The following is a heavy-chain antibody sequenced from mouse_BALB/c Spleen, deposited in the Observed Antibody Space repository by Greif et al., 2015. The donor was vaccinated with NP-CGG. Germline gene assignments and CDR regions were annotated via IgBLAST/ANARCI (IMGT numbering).Heavy chain of an antibody. CDR1: GYTFTSYW. CDR2: IYPGSGST. CDR3: ARTYDYDGPYFDY. Sequence: LQQPGSELVRPGASVKLSCKASGYTFTSYWMHWVKQRHGQGLEWIGDIYPGSGSTNYDEKFKSKGTLTVDTSSSTAYMELRSLTSEDSAVYYCARTYDYDGPYFDYWGQGTTLTVSS. J-gene: IGHJ2*01. V-gene: IGHV1S22*01. D-gene: IGHD2-4*01.